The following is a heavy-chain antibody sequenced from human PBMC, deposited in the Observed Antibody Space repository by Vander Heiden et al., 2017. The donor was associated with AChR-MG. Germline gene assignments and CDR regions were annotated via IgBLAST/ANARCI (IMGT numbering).Heavy chain of an antibody. D-gene: IGHD4-17*01. CDR3: ARAHGERSGPRWEDY. J-gene: IGHJ4*02. Sequence: QVQLQESGPGLVKPSETLSLPCTVSGGSVSSGSYYWSWIRQPPGKGLEWIGYIYYSGSTNYNPSLKSRVTISVDTSKNQFSLKLSSVTAANTAVYYCARAHGERSGPRWEDYWGQGTLVTVSS. V-gene: IGHV4-61*01. CDR1: GGSVSSGSYY. CDR2: IYYSGST.